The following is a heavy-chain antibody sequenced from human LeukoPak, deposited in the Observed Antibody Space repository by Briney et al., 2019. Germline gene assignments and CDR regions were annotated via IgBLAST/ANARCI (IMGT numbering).Heavy chain of an antibody. CDR3: ATYLSIGSSSSWYDDAFDV. V-gene: IGHV3-23*01. Sequence: GGSLRLSCAASGLIFSSYAMTWVRQAPGKGLEWDSVIGGSGVSTYYADSVKGRFTISRDNSKNTLFLQMNSLRAEDTALYYCATYLSIGSSSSWYDDAFDVWGQGTMVSVSS. CDR2: IGGSGVST. J-gene: IGHJ3*01. D-gene: IGHD6-13*01. CDR1: GLIFSSYA.